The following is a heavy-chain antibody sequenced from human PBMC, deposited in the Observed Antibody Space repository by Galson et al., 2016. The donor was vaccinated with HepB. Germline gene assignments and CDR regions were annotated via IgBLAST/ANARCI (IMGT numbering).Heavy chain of an antibody. V-gene: IGHV3-53*01. D-gene: IGHD3-16*02. CDR2: IYSGGST. Sequence: SLRLSCAASGFTVSNNYMSWVRQAPGKGLECVSLIYSGGSTSYADTVNGRFTISRDHFKNTLYLQMNSLRAEDTAVYFCTSGRSPGAYWGQGTLVPVSS. CDR3: TSGRSPGAY. J-gene: IGHJ4*02. CDR1: GFTVSNNY.